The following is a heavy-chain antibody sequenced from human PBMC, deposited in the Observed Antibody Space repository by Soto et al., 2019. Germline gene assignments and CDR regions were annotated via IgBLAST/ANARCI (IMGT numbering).Heavy chain of an antibody. CDR2: IYYSGTT. CDR1: GYSISSSNW. J-gene: IGHJ4*02. D-gene: IGHD2-15*01. CDR3: ARISSYSYFDY. Sequence: PSETLSLTCAVSGYSISSSNWWGWIRQPPGKGLEWIGYIYYSGTTYYNPSLKSRVTISKDTSKNQVVLTLTNMDPVDTATYYCARISSYSYFDYWGQGALVTVSS. V-gene: IGHV4-28*01.